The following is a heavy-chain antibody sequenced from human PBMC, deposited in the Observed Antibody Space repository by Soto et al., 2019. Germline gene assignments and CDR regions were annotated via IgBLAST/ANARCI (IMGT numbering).Heavy chain of an antibody. CDR2: LSRGGGTT. V-gene: IGHV3-23*01. Sequence: PGGSLRLSCAASGFTFSSHGMSWVRQAPGKGLEWIAGLSRGGGTTYYADSVKGRFTISRDNSKNTLYLQMNSLRVEYTAVYYCAKGATTVTTFFYKRCYFDYWGQGT. CDR3: AKGATTVTTFFYKRCYFDY. CDR1: GFTFSSHG. J-gene: IGHJ4*02. D-gene: IGHD4-4*01.